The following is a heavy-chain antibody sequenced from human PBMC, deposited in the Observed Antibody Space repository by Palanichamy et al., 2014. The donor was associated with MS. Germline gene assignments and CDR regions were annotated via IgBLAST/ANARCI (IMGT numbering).Heavy chain of an antibody. J-gene: IGHJ4*02. V-gene: IGHV3-43*02. CDR1: GFTFDDYA. D-gene: IGHD3-9*01. CDR3: AKDGRYFDWLPDY. CDR2: ISGDGAST. Sequence: EVQLVESGGGVVQPGGSLRLSCAASGFTFDDYAMHWVRQVPGRGLEWVSLISGDGASTYYADSVKGRFTISRDNSKNSLYLQISSLRTEDTASYYCAKDGRYFDWLPDYWGQGTLVTVSS.